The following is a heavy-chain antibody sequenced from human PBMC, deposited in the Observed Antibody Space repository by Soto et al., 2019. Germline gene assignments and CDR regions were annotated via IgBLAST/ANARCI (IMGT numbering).Heavy chain of an antibody. V-gene: IGHV1-69*12. CDR3: ARGHIAATGSEGDYSYYYGMDV. CDR2: IIPIFGTA. D-gene: IGHD6-13*01. J-gene: IGHJ6*02. Sequence: QVQLVQSGAEVKKPGSSVKVSCKASGGTFSSYAISWVRQAPGQGLEWMGGIIPIFGTANYAQKFQGRVTIPANASTSKAYPELRSRRSEDTAVYYCARGHIAATGSEGDYSYYYGMDVWGQGTTVTVSS. CDR1: GGTFSSYA.